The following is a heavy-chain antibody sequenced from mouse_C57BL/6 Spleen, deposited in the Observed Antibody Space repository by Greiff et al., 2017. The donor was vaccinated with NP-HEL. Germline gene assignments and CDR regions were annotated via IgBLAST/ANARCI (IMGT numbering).Heavy chain of an antibody. J-gene: IGHJ2*01. V-gene: IGHV1-80*01. CDR3: ARALYDPNYFDY. CDR1: GYAFSSYW. D-gene: IGHD2-3*01. Sequence: QVHVKQSGAELVKPGASVKISCKASGYAFSSYWMNWVKQRPGKGLEWIGQIYPGDGDTNYNGKFKGKATLTADKSSSTAYMQLSSLTSEDSAVYFCARALYDPNYFDYWGQGTTLTVSS. CDR2: IYPGDGDT.